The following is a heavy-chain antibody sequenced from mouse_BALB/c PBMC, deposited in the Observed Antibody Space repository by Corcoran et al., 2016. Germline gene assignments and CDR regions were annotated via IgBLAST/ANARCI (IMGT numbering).Heavy chain of an antibody. Sequence: QIKLVQSGPELKKPGETVKISCKASGYTFTNYGMNWVKQAPGKGLKWMGWINTYTGEPTYADDFKGRFAFSLETSASTAYLQINNLKNEDTATYFCARGEGSSYFDYWGQGTTLTVSS. CDR1: GYTFTNYG. CDR3: ARGEGSSYFDY. CDR2: INTYTGEP. D-gene: IGHD1-1*01. V-gene: IGHV9-3-1*01. J-gene: IGHJ2*01.